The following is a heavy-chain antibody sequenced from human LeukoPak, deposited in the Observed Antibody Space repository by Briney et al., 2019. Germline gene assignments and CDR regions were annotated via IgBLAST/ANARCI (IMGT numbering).Heavy chain of an antibody. Sequence: PGGSLRLSCEVSGFTVSNNYLNWVRQAPGKGLEWVSVTHSDGTTYYADSVKGRFTISRDNSKNTLYLQMNSLRDEDTAVYYCARPSSLDGSGRYYIDYWGQGILVTVSS. CDR3: ARPSSLDGSGRYYIDY. V-gene: IGHV3-66*01. CDR2: THSDGTT. CDR1: GFTVSNNY. J-gene: IGHJ4*02. D-gene: IGHD3-10*01.